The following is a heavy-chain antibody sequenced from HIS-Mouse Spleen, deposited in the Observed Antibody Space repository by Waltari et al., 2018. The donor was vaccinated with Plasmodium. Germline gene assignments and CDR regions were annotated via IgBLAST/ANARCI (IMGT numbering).Heavy chain of an antibody. V-gene: IGHV3-30*18. Sequence: QVQLVESGGGVVQPGRSLRLSCAASGFTFSSYGMHWVRQAPGTGLEWVAVISYDGSNKYYADSVKGRFTISRDNSKNTLYLQMNSLRAEDTAVYYCAKILSYSSSPEDYWGQGTLVTVSS. J-gene: IGHJ4*02. CDR3: AKILSYSSSPEDY. CDR2: ISYDGSNK. D-gene: IGHD6-6*01. CDR1: GFTFSSYG.